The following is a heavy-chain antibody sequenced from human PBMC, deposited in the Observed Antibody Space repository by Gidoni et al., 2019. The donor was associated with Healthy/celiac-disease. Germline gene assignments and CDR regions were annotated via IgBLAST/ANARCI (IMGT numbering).Heavy chain of an antibody. Sequence: EVQLVESGGGLVQPGRSLRLSCAASGFTFDDYAMHWVRQAPGKGLEWVSGISWNSGSIGYADSVKGRFTISRDNAKNSLYLQMNSLRAEDTALYYCAKDRIAAAFLMVGYFQHWGQGTLVTVSS. J-gene: IGHJ1*01. CDR2: ISWNSGSI. CDR3: AKDRIAAAFLMVGYFQH. V-gene: IGHV3-9*01. CDR1: GFTFDDYA. D-gene: IGHD2-8*01.